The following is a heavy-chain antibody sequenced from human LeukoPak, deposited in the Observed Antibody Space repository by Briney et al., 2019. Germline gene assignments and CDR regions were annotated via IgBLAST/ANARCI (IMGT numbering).Heavy chain of an antibody. Sequence: GGSLRLSCAASGFTFDDYAMHWVRQAPGKGLEWVSLISGDGGSTYYADSVKGRFTISRDNSKNSLYLQMNSLRTEDTALYYCAKDHRLNYYDSSGGFDYWGQGTLVTVSS. V-gene: IGHV3-43*02. J-gene: IGHJ4*02. CDR2: ISGDGGST. D-gene: IGHD3-22*01. CDR3: AKDHRLNYYDSSGGFDY. CDR1: GFTFDDYA.